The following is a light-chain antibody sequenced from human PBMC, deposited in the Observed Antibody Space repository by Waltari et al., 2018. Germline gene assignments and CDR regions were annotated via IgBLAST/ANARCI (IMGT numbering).Light chain of an antibody. V-gene: IGLV1-40*01. Sequence: QSVLTQPPSVSGAPGQTVTISCTGSSPNIGAASGLPWSQQLPGTAPKLLIDNGANRPSGVPDRFSGSRSGTSASLAITGLQAEDEADYFCHSYDRSLDGVVFGGGTKLTVL. CDR3: HSYDRSLDGVV. CDR1: SPNIGAASG. J-gene: IGLJ2*01. CDR2: NGA.